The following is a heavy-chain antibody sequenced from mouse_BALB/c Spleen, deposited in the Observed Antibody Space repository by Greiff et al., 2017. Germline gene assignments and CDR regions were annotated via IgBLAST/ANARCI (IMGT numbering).Heavy chain of an antibody. Sequence: VQLQQSGAELVRPGSSVKISCKASGYAFSSYWMNWVKQRPGQGLEWIGQIYPGDGDTNYNGKFKGKATLTADKSSSTAYMQLSSLTSEDSAVYFCARRGSSYEGYFDYWGQGTTLTVSS. CDR3: ARRGSSYEGYFDY. CDR1: GYAFSSYW. V-gene: IGHV1-80*01. CDR2: IYPGDGDT. J-gene: IGHJ2*01. D-gene: IGHD1-1*01.